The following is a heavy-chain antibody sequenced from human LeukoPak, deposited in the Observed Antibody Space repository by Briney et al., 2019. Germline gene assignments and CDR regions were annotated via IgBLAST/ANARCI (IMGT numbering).Heavy chain of an antibody. Sequence: GGSLRLSCAASGFTFSNYAMSWVHQAPGKGLEWVSTISGSGVTTYYVDSVKGRFTISRDNSKNTLYLQMNSLRAEDTAIFYCAKESPHFDYWGQGTLVTVSS. J-gene: IGHJ4*02. CDR1: GFTFSNYA. V-gene: IGHV3-23*01. CDR2: ISGSGVTT. CDR3: AKESPHFDY.